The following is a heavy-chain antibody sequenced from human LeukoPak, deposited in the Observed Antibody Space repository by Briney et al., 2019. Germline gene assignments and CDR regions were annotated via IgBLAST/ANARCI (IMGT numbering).Heavy chain of an antibody. CDR2: ISGSGAYT. V-gene: IGHV3-23*01. CDR3: AKDQAGIAVAGTDFDY. CDR1: GFTFSSYA. D-gene: IGHD6-19*01. J-gene: IGHJ4*02. Sequence: PGGSLRLSCAASGFTFSSYAMSWVRQAPGKGLEWVSTISGSGAYTYHADSVKGRFSISRDNSRDALYLQMNSLRAEDTAVYYCAKDQAGIAVAGTDFDYWGQGTLVTVSS.